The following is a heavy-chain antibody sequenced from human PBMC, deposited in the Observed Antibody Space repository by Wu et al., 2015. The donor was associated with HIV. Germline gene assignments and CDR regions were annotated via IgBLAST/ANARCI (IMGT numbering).Heavy chain of an antibody. CDR2: INPNSGGT. Sequence: QVQLVQSGAEVKKPGASVKVSCKASGYTFTGYYMHWVRQAPGQGLEWMGWINPNSGGTNYAQKFQGRVTMTRDTSISTAYMELSRLRSDDTAVYYCARSYCSSTSCYLTNWFRPRGAREPWSTVS. D-gene: IGHD2-2*01. CDR3: ARSYCSSTSCYLTNWFRPR. V-gene: IGHV1-2*02. CDR1: GYTFTGYY. J-gene: IGHJ5*02.